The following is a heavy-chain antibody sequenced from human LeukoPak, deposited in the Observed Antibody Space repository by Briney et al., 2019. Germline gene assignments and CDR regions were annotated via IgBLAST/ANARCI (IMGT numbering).Heavy chain of an antibody. Sequence: GGSLRLSCAASGFTFSSYAMHWVRQAPGKGLEYVSAISSNGGSTYYANSVKGRFTISRDNSKNTLYLQMGSLRAEDMAVYYCARGGIVVVPTARTLDYWGRGTLVTVSS. V-gene: IGHV3-64*01. CDR3: ARGGIVVVPTARTLDY. CDR1: GFTFSSYA. D-gene: IGHD2-2*01. J-gene: IGHJ4*02. CDR2: ISSNGGST.